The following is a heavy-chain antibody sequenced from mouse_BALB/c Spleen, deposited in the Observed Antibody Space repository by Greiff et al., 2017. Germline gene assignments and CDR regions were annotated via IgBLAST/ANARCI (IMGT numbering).Heavy chain of an antibody. CDR2: IDPANGNT. Sequence: VQLQQSGAELVKPGASVKLSCTASGFNIKDTYMHWVKQRPEQGLEWIGRIDPANGNTKYDPKFQGKATITADTSSNTAYLQLSSLTSEDTAVYYCASLITTVVESSFFDYWGQGITLTVSS. J-gene: IGHJ2*01. CDR1: GFNIKDTY. CDR3: ASLITTVVESSFFDY. D-gene: IGHD1-1*01. V-gene: IGHV14-3*02.